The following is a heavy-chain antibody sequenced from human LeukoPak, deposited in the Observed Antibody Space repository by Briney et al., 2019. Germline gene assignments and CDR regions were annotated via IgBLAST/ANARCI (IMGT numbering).Heavy chain of an antibody. CDR2: IYYSGST. CDR3: ARHSELTMIVKGYWYFDL. CDR1: GASISSSSYY. D-gene: IGHD3-22*01. Sequence: PSETLSLTCTVSGASISSSSYYWGWIRQPPGKGLEWIGSIYYSGSTYYNPSLESRVTISVDTSKNQFSLKLSSVTAADTAVYYCARHSELTMIVKGYWYFDLWGRGTLVTVSS. J-gene: IGHJ2*01. V-gene: IGHV4-39*01.